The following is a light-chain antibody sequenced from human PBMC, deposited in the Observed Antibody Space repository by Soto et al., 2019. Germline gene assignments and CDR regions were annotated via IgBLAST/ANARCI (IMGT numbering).Light chain of an antibody. CDR1: SSNIGGNT. V-gene: IGLV1-44*01. Sequence: QSVLTQPPSASGTPGQRVTISCSGSSSNIGGNTVNWYQQLPGTAPKLLVYSNNRRPSGVPDRFSGSKSGTSASLAISGLQSEDEADYYCAAWDDSLNGVVFGGGTKLTVL. J-gene: IGLJ2*01. CDR3: AAWDDSLNGVV. CDR2: SNN.